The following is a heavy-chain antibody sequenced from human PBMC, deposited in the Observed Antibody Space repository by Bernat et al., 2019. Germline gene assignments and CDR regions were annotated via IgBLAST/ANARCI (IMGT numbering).Heavy chain of an antibody. CDR2: ISGSGGST. CDR1: GFTFSSYA. CDR3: AKGRGSYYYGSGSFKYYYYYGMDV. J-gene: IGHJ6*02. V-gene: IGHV3-23*01. Sequence: EVQLLESGGGLVQPGGSLRLSCAASGFTFSSYAMSWVRQAPGKGLEWASAISGSGGSTYYADSVKGRFTISRDNSKNTLYLQMNSLRAEDTAVYYCAKGRGSYYYGSGSFKYYYYYGMDVWGQGTTVTVSS. D-gene: IGHD3-10*01.